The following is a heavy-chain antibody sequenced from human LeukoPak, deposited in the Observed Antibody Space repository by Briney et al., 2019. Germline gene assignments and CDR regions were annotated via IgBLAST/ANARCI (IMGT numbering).Heavy chain of an antibody. CDR2: INWNGGST. CDR1: GFTFDDYG. Sequence: GGSLRLSCAASGFTFDDYGMSWVRQAPGKGLEWVSGINWNGGSTGCADSVKGRFTISRDNAKNSLYLQMNSLSAEDTALYYCARGRLYYYDSSGYLLMDYFDYWGQGTLVTVSS. V-gene: IGHV3-20*04. CDR3: ARGRLYYYDSSGYLLMDYFDY. D-gene: IGHD3-22*01. J-gene: IGHJ4*02.